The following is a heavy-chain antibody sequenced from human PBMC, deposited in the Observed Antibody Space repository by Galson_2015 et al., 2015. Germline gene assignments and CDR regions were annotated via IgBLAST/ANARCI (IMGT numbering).Heavy chain of an antibody. Sequence: SLRLSCAASGFTVSSNYMSWVRQAPGKGLEWVSVIYSGGSTYYADSVKGRFTISRDNSKNTLYLQMNSLRAEDTAVYYCARDNQECSSTSCYAFSDYWGQGTLVTVSS. CDR2: IYSGGST. CDR1: GFTVSSNY. D-gene: IGHD2-2*01. CDR3: ARDNQECSSTSCYAFSDY. V-gene: IGHV3-53*01. J-gene: IGHJ4*02.